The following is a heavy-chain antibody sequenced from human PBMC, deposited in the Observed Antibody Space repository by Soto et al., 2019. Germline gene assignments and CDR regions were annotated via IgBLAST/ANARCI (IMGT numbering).Heavy chain of an antibody. CDR1: GYTFTSYA. V-gene: IGHV1-3*01. J-gene: IGHJ4*02. Sequence: ASVKVSCKASGYTFTSYAMHWVRQAPGQRLEWMGWVNAGNGNTKYSQKFQGRVTVTRDTSASTAYMELSSLRSEDTAVYYCARDHGVEQHPDYWGQGTLVTVSS. CDR2: VNAGNGNT. CDR3: ARDHGVEQHPDY. D-gene: IGHD6-13*01.